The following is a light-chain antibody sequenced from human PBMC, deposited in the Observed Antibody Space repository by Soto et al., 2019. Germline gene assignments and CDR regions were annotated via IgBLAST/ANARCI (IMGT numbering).Light chain of an antibody. V-gene: IGKV3-11*01. Sequence: EILFTQSPATLSLSPGERATLSCRASQSVPSSLAWFQQKPGQAPRLLIYDISARATGIPARFSGSGSGTDFTLTISRLEPEDFALYYYQQYGSPLTFGGGTKVDIK. CDR3: QQYGSPLT. CDR1: QSVPSS. J-gene: IGKJ4*01. CDR2: DIS.